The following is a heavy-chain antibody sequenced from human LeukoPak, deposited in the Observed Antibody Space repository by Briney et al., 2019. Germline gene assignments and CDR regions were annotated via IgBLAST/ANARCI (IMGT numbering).Heavy chain of an antibody. D-gene: IGHD3-10*01. CDR1: GFTFSSYG. CDR2: IWYDGSNK. Sequence: GGSLRLSCAASGFTFSSYGMHWVRQAPGKGLEWVAVIWYDGSNKYYADSVKGRFTIYRDNSKNTLYLQMNSPRAEDTAVYYCARHYYGSGSYYNGSDYWGQGTLVTVSS. J-gene: IGHJ4*02. V-gene: IGHV3-33*01. CDR3: ARHYYGSGSYYNGSDY.